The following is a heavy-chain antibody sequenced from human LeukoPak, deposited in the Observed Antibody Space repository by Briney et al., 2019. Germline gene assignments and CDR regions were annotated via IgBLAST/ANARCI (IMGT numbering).Heavy chain of an antibody. Sequence: PGRSLRLSCVASEFAFSRHAMHWVRQAPGKGLEWVAVIWRDSSEKHYADYVKGRFTVSRDNSKSTLYLEMNSLRAEDTAIYYCARHGSGTNYLDPLDWWGQGTPVTVSS. J-gene: IGHJ4*02. CDR1: EFAFSRHA. CDR3: ARHGSGTNYLDPLDW. V-gene: IGHV3-33*01. CDR2: IWRDSSEK. D-gene: IGHD1-26*01.